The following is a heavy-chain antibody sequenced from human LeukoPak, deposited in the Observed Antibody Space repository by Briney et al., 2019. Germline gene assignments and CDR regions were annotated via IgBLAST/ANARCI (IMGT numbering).Heavy chain of an antibody. CDR2: IWYEGNNR. V-gene: IGHV3-33*06. CDR3: PKDTAAAGPARGYFDY. J-gene: IGHJ4*02. D-gene: IGHD6-13*01. Sequence: PGGSLRLSCAAAGFTFSSYGMHWVRQAPGKGLEWVALIWYEGNNRYYADSVKGRFTIARDNSKNTLYLQMNSLMGEDMAVYYCPKDTAAAGPARGYFDYWGQGTLVTVSS. CDR1: GFTFSSYG.